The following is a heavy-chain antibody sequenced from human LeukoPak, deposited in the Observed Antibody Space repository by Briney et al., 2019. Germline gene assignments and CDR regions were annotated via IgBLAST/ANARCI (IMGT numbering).Heavy chain of an antibody. CDR3: AKDEFQQLWFPLF. D-gene: IGHD5-18*01. CDR2: ISYDGSNK. J-gene: IGHJ3*01. V-gene: IGHV3-30*18. CDR1: GFTFSSYG. Sequence: PGRSLRLSCAASGFTFSSYGMHWVRQAPGKGLEWVAVISYDGSNKYYADSVKGRFTISRDNSKNTLYLQMNSLRAEDTAVYYCAKDEFQQLWFPLFWGQGTMVTVSS.